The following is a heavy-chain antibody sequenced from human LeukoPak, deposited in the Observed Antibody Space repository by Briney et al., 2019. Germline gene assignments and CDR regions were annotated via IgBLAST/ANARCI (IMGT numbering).Heavy chain of an antibody. V-gene: IGHV4-4*02. D-gene: IGHD4-17*01. CDR2: IYHSGNT. CDR1: GDSIISIEW. J-gene: IGHJ4*02. CDR3: VKNGDNFLAH. Sequence: PSETLSLTCGVSGDSIISIEWWSWVRQPPGKGLEWIGEIYHSGNTNYNPSLKSRVTLSVDKSKNQFSLKLSSVTAADTAVYYCVKNGDNFLAHWGQGTLVTVSS.